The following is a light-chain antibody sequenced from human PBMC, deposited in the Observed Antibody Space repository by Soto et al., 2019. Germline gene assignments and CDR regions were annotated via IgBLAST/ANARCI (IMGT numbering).Light chain of an antibody. CDR2: AAS. V-gene: IGKV1-39*01. CDR3: QQTYNTPLT. J-gene: IGKJ4*01. Sequence: IQMTQSPHSLSASIGDRITISCRASQGITHYVNWYQQTPGKVPKLLIYAASNLQTGVPSRFSGSGSGTDFTLTIGNLQPEDFATYYCQQTYNTPLTFGGGTKVDI. CDR1: QGITHY.